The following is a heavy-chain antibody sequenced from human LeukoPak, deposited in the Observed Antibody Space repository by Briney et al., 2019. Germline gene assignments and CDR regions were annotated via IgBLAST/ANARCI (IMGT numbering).Heavy chain of an antibody. CDR2: INHSGST. D-gene: IGHD6-13*01. CDR3: ARDFFVSSSYRAFDI. J-gene: IGHJ3*02. V-gene: IGHV4-34*01. CDR1: GGSFSGYY. Sequence: SETLSLTCAVYGGSFSGYYWSWIRQPPGKGLEWIGEINHSGSTYYNPSLKSRVTISVDTSKNQFSLKLSSVTAADTAVYYCARDFFVSSSYRAFDIWGQGTMVTVSS.